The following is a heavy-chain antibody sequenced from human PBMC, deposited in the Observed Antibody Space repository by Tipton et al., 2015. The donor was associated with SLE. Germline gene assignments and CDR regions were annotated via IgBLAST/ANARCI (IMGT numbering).Heavy chain of an antibody. J-gene: IGHJ3*01. Sequence: TLSLTCAVSGGSMSGYYLSWIRQSPWKGLEWIGYIHSGGSTNYNPSFNSRVTISSDTSRNQFSLTLTSVTVADTAVYYCARAPRAWNYHYALDVWGQGTVVTVSS. CDR3: ARAPRAWNYHYALDV. CDR2: IHSGGST. D-gene: IGHD1-7*01. V-gene: IGHV4-4*08. CDR1: GGSMSGYY.